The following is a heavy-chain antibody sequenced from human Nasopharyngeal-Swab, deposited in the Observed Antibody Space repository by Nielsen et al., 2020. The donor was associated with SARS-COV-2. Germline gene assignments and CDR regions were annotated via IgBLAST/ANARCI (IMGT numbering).Heavy chain of an antibody. Sequence: GGSLRLSCAASGFTFSSYWMSWVRQAPGKGLEWVANIKQDGSEKYYVDSVKGRFTISRDNSKNTLYLQMNSLRAEDTAVYYCARAEGNHYFDYWGQGTLVTVSS. D-gene: IGHD4-23*01. V-gene: IGHV3-7*01. CDR3: ARAEGNHYFDY. CDR1: GFTFSSYW. J-gene: IGHJ4*02. CDR2: IKQDGSEK.